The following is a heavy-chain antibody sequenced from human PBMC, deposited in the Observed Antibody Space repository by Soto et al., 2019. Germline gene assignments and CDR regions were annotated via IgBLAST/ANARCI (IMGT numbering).Heavy chain of an antibody. V-gene: IGHV3-43*01. CDR3: AKDILSGSTADTVGGMDV. CDR1: GFTFDDYT. Sequence: GGSLRLSCAASGFTFDDYTMHWVRQAPGKGLEWVSLISWDGGSTYYADSVKGRFTISRDNSKNSLYLQMNSLRTEDTALYYCAKDILSGSTADTVGGMDVWGQGTTVTVSS. D-gene: IGHD3-10*01. CDR2: ISWDGGST. J-gene: IGHJ6*02.